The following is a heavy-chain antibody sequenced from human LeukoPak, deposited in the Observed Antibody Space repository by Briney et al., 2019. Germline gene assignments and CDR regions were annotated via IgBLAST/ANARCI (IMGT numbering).Heavy chain of an antibody. V-gene: IGHV4-59*01. CDR1: GGSTSSYY. CDR2: IYYSGST. D-gene: IGHD3-22*01. CDR3: ARGQGRYYDSSGYYGY. J-gene: IGHJ4*02. Sequence: SETLSLTCTVSGGSTSSYYWSWIRQPPGKGLEWIGYIYYSGSTNYNPSLKSRVTISVDTSKNQFSLKLSSVTAADTAVYYCARGQGRYYDSSGYYGYWGQGTLVTVSS.